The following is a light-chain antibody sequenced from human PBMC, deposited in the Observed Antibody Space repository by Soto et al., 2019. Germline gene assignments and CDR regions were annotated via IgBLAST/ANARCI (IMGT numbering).Light chain of an antibody. V-gene: IGKV1-5*03. CDR1: QSISSW. Sequence: DIQMTQSPSILSASVGDRVTITCRASQSISSWLAWYQQKPGKAPKPLIYKASGLESGVPSRFSGSGSGTDFTPTISSLQPEDVATYYCQKYNIAPSWTFGQGTKVDIK. CDR2: KAS. CDR3: QKYNIAPSWT. J-gene: IGKJ1*01.